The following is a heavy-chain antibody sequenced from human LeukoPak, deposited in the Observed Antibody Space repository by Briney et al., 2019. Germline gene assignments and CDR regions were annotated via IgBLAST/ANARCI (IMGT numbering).Heavy chain of an antibody. J-gene: IGHJ3*02. Sequence: GASVKVSCKASGYTFTGYYMHWVRQAPGQGLGWMGWINPNSGGTNHAQKFQGRVTMTRDMSTSTVYMELSSLRSEDTAVYYCARNAGIAVAGTSAFDIWGQGTMVTVSS. CDR3: ARNAGIAVAGTSAFDI. D-gene: IGHD6-19*01. CDR1: GYTFTGYY. V-gene: IGHV1-2*02. CDR2: INPNSGGT.